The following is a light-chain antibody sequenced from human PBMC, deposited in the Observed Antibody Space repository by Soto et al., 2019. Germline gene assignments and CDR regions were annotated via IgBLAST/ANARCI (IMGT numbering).Light chain of an antibody. Sequence: DIQMTQSPSSLSASVGDRVTITCRASQSISSYLNWYQQKPGKAPKLLIYAASSLQSGVPSRFSASGSGTDFTLTISSLQPDDFATYNGQQSYSPPKYTLGRGTKLEIK. CDR1: QSISSY. V-gene: IGKV1-39*01. CDR2: AAS. J-gene: IGKJ2*01. CDR3: QQSYSPPKYT.